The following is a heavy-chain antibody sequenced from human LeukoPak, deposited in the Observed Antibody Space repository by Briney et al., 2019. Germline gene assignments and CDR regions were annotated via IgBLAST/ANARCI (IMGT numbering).Heavy chain of an antibody. CDR1: GFTFSSNY. D-gene: IGHD3-10*01. CDR2: IYSGGST. V-gene: IGHV3-53*01. CDR3: ARAQALWFGELS. J-gene: IGHJ5*02. Sequence: PGGSLRLSCAASGFTFSSNYMSWVRQAPGKGLEWVSIIYSGGSTYYADSVKGRFTISRDNSKNTLYLQMNSLRAEDTAVYYCARAQALWFGELSWGQGTLVTVSS.